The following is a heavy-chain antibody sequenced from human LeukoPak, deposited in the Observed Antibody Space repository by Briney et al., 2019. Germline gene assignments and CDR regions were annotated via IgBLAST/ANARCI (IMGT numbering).Heavy chain of an antibody. J-gene: IGHJ6*02. CDR3: ARDRGGLTYGKDI. V-gene: IGHV4-4*02. CDR1: GDSFSSNYW. D-gene: IGHD2-15*01. Sequence: PSETLSLTCAVSGDSFSSNYWWNWVRQSPGKGLERIGEIYHSGTTNYNPSLKSRVSISLDKSKNQLSLKVNSVTAADTAVYYCARDRGGLTYGKDIWGQGTTVTVSS. CDR2: IYHSGTT.